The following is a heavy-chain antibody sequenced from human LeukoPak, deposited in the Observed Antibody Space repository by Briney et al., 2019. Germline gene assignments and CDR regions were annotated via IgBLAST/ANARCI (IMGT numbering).Heavy chain of an antibody. Sequence: SETLPLICTVAGGSISSSRYYWGLIRLPPEKGLERSGINYYSCDTNYNPSLKSRVTISVDTSKNQFSLKLSSVTAGDTAVYYCARHLYVGSGSYYYCYMDVWGKGNTVT. CDR3: ARHLYVGSGSYYYCYMDV. V-gene: IGHV4-39*01. CDR1: GGSISSSRYY. CDR2: NYYSCDT. D-gene: IGHD3-10*01. J-gene: IGHJ6*03.